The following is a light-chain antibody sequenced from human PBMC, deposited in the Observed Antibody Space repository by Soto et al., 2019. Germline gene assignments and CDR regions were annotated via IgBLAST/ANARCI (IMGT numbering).Light chain of an antibody. CDR2: GTS. V-gene: IGKV3-20*01. Sequence: EIVLTQSPGTLSLSPGERATLSCRASHSVSNSFIAWYQQKPGQAPRLLIYGTSSRATGIPDRFSGMGSGTDFTLTSSRQHAEDFADFYWQQYSTPEITFGQGTRLEIK. CDR1: HSVSNSF. J-gene: IGKJ5*01. CDR3: QQYSTPEIT.